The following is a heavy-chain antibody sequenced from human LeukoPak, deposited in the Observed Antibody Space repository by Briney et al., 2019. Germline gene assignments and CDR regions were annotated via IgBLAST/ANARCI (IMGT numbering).Heavy chain of an antibody. J-gene: IGHJ4*02. V-gene: IGHV1-2*02. D-gene: IGHD1-26*01. Sequence: ASVKVSCKASGYIFTDHFFHWVRHAPGQGLEWMGWIRPTDGATKVAQKFQGRVTLTRDTSISTVYMEMSGLRFDDTAMYYCARGRYRYSYDYWGQGTLVTVSS. CDR3: ARGRYRYSYDY. CDR2: IRPTDGAT. CDR1: GYIFTDHF.